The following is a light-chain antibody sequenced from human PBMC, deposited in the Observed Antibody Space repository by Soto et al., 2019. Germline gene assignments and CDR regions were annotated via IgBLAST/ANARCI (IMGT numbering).Light chain of an antibody. CDR1: TSNIGSNY. V-gene: IGLV1-47*01. CDR2: RNN. Sequence: QSALTQPPSASGTPGQGVTISCSGSTSNIGSNYVYWYQQLPGTAPKLLIYRNNQRPSGVPDRFSGSKSGTSASLAISGLRSEDEADYFCATWDDSLNGFYVFGTRTKGTVL. J-gene: IGLJ1*01. CDR3: ATWDDSLNGFYV.